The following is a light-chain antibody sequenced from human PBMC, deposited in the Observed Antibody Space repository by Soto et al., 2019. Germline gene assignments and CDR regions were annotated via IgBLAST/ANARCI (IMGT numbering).Light chain of an antibody. CDR1: QSISSY. CDR2: AAS. J-gene: IGKJ5*01. V-gene: IGKV1-39*01. Sequence: DIQMTQSPSTLSGSVGDRVTITCRASQSISSYLNWYQQKPGKAPKVLIYAASTLQSGVPSRFSGSGSGTDFTLTISSLQPEDFATYYCQQLNSYPLTFGQGTRLEIK. CDR3: QQLNSYPLT.